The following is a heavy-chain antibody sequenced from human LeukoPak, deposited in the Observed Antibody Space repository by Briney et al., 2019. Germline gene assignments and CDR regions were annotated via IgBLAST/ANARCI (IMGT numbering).Heavy chain of an antibody. D-gene: IGHD3-10*01. J-gene: IGHJ4*02. V-gene: IGHV3-48*04. Sequence: GGSLRLSCAASGFPFSTYSMNWVRQAPGKGLEWVAYIISGSNTIYYSDSVKGRFTVSRDNAKNSLDLQMNSLRAEDTAVYYCARDRRYYYGPGSFYSPYFDYWGQGTLVTVSS. CDR1: GFPFSTYS. CDR2: IISGSNTI. CDR3: ARDRRYYYGPGSFYSPYFDY.